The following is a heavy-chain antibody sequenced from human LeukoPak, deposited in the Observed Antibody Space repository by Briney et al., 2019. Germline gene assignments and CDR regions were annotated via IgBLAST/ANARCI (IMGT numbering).Heavy chain of an antibody. CDR2: TSSSDAGT. J-gene: IGHJ6*03. CDR3: AKNELVKSSWYGYYYMDV. CDR1: GFTLSSYA. Sequence: GGSLRLSCAASGFTLSSYAMSWVRQAPGKGLEWVSATSSSDAGTYYAESVRGRFTISRDNSKNTLFLQMNSLRAEDTAVYYCAKNELVKSSWYGYYYMDVWGKGNTVTISS. D-gene: IGHD6-13*01. V-gene: IGHV3-23*01.